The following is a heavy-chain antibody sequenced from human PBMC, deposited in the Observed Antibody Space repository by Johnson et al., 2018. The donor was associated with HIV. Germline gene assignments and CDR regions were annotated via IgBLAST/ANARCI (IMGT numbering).Heavy chain of an antibody. Sequence: QVQLVESVGGVVQPGRSLRLFCAASGFTFSSYAMHWVRQAPGKGLEWVAVISYDGSNKYYADSVKGRFTISRDNSKNKLYLQMNSLRAEDTAVYYCAKVINPSRVDTAMVTVLDAFDIWGQGTMVTVSS. CDR1: GFTFSSYA. J-gene: IGHJ3*02. D-gene: IGHD5-18*01. CDR3: AKVINPSRVDTAMVTVLDAFDI. V-gene: IGHV3-30*04. CDR2: ISYDGSNK.